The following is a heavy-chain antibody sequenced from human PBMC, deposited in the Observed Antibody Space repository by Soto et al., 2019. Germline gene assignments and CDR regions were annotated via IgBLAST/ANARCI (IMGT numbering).Heavy chain of an antibody. V-gene: IGHV3-23*01. CDR1: GFTFSSYA. Sequence: EVQLLESGGGLVQPGGSLRLSCAASGFTFSSYAMSWVRQAPGKGLEWVSAISGSGGSTYYADSVKGRFTISRDNSKNAAYLQMNSRRAEDTAVYSCAKATGGFGEFDSWGQGTLVTVSS. D-gene: IGHD3-10*01. CDR3: AKATGGFGEFDS. CDR2: ISGSGGST. J-gene: IGHJ4*02.